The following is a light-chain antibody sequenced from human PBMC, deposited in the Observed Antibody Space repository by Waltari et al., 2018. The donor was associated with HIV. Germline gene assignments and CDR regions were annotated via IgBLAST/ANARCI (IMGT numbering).Light chain of an antibody. CDR1: QHINMY. CDR3: QQSFSLPLT. CDR2: AAS. Sequence: DIQLTQSPSSLSASIGHRFTITCRTSQHINMYLNWYQQKPGKAPSLLIFAASTLHTGVPSRFSASGSGTTFSLAISSLQVDDLATYYCQQSFSLPLTFGAGTKVEI. J-gene: IGKJ4*01. V-gene: IGKV1-39*01.